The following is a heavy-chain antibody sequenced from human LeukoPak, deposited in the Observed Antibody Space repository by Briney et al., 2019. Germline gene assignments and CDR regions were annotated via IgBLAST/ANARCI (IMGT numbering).Heavy chain of an antibody. J-gene: IGHJ4*02. V-gene: IGHV4-30-4*08. D-gene: IGHD3-22*01. Sequence: SQTLSLTCTVSGGSISSADYFWTWIRQSPGKGLEWIGNIYYSGSTHYNPSLKSRVTMSVDTSKNQFSLRLTSVTAADTAVYYCASLEYYYDSSGYYLDWGQGTLVTVSS. CDR2: IYYSGST. CDR3: ASLEYYYDSSGYYLD. CDR1: GGSISSADYF.